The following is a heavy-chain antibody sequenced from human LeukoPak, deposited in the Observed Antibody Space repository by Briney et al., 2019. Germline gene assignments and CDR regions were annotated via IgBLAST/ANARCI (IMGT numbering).Heavy chain of an antibody. CDR2: IYYDGST. CDR3: ARVLVISGYYFGPFDI. D-gene: IGHD3-22*01. Sequence: SETLSLTCTVSGGSISSSSDYWGWIRQLPGKGLEWIGSIYYDGSTFYNPSLKSRVIISLDASNNQFSLKLSSVTAADTAVYYCARVLVISGYYFGPFDIWGRGTMVTVSS. CDR1: GGSISSSSDY. V-gene: IGHV4-39*07. J-gene: IGHJ3*02.